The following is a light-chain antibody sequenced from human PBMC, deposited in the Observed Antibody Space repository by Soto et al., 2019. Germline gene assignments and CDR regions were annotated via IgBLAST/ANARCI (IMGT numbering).Light chain of an antibody. Sequence: QSALTQPASVSGSPGQSITISCTGTSSDIGGYNYVSWYQQHPGKVPKLMIYEVSNRPSGVSNRFSGSKSGNAAFLTISGLQVEDEADYYCSSYTGSNTRVFGTGTKLTVL. V-gene: IGLV2-14*01. CDR2: EVS. J-gene: IGLJ1*01. CDR1: SSDIGGYNY. CDR3: SSYTGSNTRV.